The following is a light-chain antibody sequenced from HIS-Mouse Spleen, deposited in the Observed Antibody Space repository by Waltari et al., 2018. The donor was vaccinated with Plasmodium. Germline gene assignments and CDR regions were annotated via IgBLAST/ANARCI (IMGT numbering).Light chain of an antibody. CDR2: LNSDCSH. J-gene: IGLJ3*02. Sequence: QLVLTQSPSASASLGASVKLTCTLSSGHSSYAIAWHQQQPEKGPRYLMKLNSDCSHSKGDGIPDRFSGSGCEAGRYLTISGLQSEDEADYYCQTWGTGFWVFGGGTRLTVL. CDR1: SGHSSYA. CDR3: QTWGTGFWV. V-gene: IGLV4-69*01.